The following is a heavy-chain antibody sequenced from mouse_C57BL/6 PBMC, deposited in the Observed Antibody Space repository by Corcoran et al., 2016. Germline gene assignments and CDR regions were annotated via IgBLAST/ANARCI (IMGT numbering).Heavy chain of an antibody. CDR1: GYKFNDYY. V-gene: IGHV1-26*01. CDR3: ARGRTTVGLDY. CDR2: INPNKGGT. J-gene: IGHJ2*01. D-gene: IGHD1-1*01. Sequence: EVQLQQSGPELEKPGASVKISCRASGYKFNDYYMSWVKQSHGESLEWVGDINPNKGGTSYNQKFKAKATLTVDKSSSTAYMELRSLTSEDSASYYCARGRTTVGLDYWGQGTTLTVS.